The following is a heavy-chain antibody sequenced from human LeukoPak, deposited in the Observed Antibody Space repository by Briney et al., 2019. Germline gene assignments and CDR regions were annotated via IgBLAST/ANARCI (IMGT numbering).Heavy chain of an antibody. J-gene: IGHJ2*01. CDR1: GGSISSYY. D-gene: IGHD4-17*01. CDR3: ARARGGDYGDYWYFDL. CDR2: IYYSGST. Sequence: PSETLSLTCTVSGGSISSYYWGWIRQPPGKGLEWIGYIYYSGSTNYNPSLKSRVTISVDTSKNQFSLKLSSVTAADTAVYYCARARGGDYGDYWYFDLWGRGTLVTVSS. V-gene: IGHV4-59*01.